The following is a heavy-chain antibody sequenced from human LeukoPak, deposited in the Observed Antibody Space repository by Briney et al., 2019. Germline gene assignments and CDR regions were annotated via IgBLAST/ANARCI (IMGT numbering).Heavy chain of an antibody. J-gene: IGHJ5*02. D-gene: IGHD3-22*01. Sequence: SETLSLTCTVSGGSISSYYWSWIRQPPGKGLEWIGYIYYSGGTNYNPSLKSRVTISVDTSKNQFSLKLSSVTAADTAVYYCARDYDSSGYYYDNWFDPWGQGTLVTVSS. CDR1: GGSISSYY. V-gene: IGHV4-59*01. CDR3: ARDYDSSGYYYDNWFDP. CDR2: IYYSGGT.